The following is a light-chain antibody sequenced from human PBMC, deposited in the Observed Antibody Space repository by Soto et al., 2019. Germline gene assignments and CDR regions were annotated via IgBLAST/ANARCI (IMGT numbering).Light chain of an antibody. CDR3: SSYKISNTYV. CDR2: EVS. Sequence: QSVLTQPASVSRSPGQSITISCTGTSSDVGGYNSVSWYQQHPGKAPKLMIFEVSNRPSEVSNRFSGSKSGNTASLTISGLQAEDEADYYCSSYKISNTYVFGTGTKVTVL. CDR1: SSDVGGYNS. V-gene: IGLV2-14*01. J-gene: IGLJ1*01.